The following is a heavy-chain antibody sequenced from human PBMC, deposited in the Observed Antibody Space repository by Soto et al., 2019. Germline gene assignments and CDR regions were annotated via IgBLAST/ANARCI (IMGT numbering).Heavy chain of an antibody. D-gene: IGHD6-6*01. J-gene: IGHJ6*03. V-gene: IGHV4-34*01. CDR2: INHSGST. Sequence: QVQLQQWGAGLLKPSETLSLTCAVYGGSFSGYYWSWIRQPPGKGLEWIGEINHSGSTNYNPSLKSRVTISVDTSKNQFSLKLSSVTAADTAVYYCARGGRYSSSSRHYYCYYMDVWGKGTTVTVSS. CDR3: ARGGRYSSSSRHYYCYYMDV. CDR1: GGSFSGYY.